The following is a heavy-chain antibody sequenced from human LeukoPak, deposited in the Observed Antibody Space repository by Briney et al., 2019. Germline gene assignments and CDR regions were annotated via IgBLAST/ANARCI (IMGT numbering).Heavy chain of an antibody. CDR3: ASIYGDSVRPGY. V-gene: IGHV1-2*02. D-gene: IGHD4-17*01. CDR2: INPNSGGT. J-gene: IGHJ6*02. CDR1: GYTFTGYY. Sequence: GVSVKVSRKASGYTFTGYYMHWVRQAPGQGLEWMGWINPNSGGTNYAQKFQGRVTMTRDTSISTAYMELSRLRSDDTAVYYCASIYGDSVRPGYWGQVATVTFSS.